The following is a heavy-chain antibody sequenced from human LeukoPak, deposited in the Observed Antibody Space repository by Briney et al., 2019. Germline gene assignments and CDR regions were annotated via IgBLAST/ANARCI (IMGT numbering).Heavy chain of an antibody. CDR1: GGSFSGYY. V-gene: IGHV4-34*01. Sequence: KSSETLSLTCAAYGGSFSGYYWSWIRQPPGRGLEWIGEINHSGSTNYNPSLKSRVTISVDTSKNQFSLKLSSGTAADTAVYYCARGYYDFWSGYRHDNWFDPWGQGTLVTVSS. J-gene: IGHJ5*02. CDR2: INHSGST. CDR3: ARGYYDFWSGYRHDNWFDP. D-gene: IGHD3-3*01.